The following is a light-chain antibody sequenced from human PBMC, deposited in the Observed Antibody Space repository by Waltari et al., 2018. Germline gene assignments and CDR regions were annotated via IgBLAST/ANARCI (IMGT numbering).Light chain of an antibody. Sequence: QSVLTQPPSVSGAPRQRVTIPCSGSRTNIENNAVSWYHQVPGKSPKLLIYHDDLLPSGVSDRFSASKSGTSASLAISGLQSEDEADYYCAAWDDSLNGRVFGGGTKLTVL. CDR3: AAWDDSLNGRV. CDR2: HDD. V-gene: IGLV1-36*01. J-gene: IGLJ3*02. CDR1: RTNIENNA.